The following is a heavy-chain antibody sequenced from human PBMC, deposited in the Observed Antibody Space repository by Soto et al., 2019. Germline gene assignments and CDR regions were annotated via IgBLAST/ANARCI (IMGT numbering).Heavy chain of an antibody. CDR2: IYYSGST. D-gene: IGHD2-2*02. J-gene: IGHJ5*02. Sequence: SETLSLTCTVSGGSISSSSYYWGWIRQPPGKGLEWIGSIYYSGSTYYNPYLKSRVTMSVDTSKNQFYLKLSSVTAADTAVYYCARHPTDIVVVPAAISWFDPWGQGTLVTVSS. CDR3: ARHPTDIVVVPAAISWFDP. CDR1: GGSISSSSYY. V-gene: IGHV4-39*01.